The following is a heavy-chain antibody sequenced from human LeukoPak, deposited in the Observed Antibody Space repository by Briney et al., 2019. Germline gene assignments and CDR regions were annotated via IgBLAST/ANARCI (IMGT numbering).Heavy chain of an antibody. J-gene: IGHJ4*02. V-gene: IGHV3-9*03. Sequence: QPGGSLRLSCAASGFTFDDYAMHRVRQAPGKGLECVSGISWKSGSIGYADSVKGRFTISRDDAKKSLYLQMNSLRAEDMALYYCAKADGIAVAGTYFDYWGQGTLVTVSS. CDR2: ISWKSGSI. CDR3: AKADGIAVAGTYFDY. CDR1: GFTFDDYA. D-gene: IGHD6-19*01.